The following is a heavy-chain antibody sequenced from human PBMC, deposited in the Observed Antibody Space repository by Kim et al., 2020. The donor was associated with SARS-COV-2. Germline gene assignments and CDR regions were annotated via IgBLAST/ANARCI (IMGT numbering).Heavy chain of an antibody. V-gene: IGHV1-69*04. D-gene: IGHD5-12*01. Sequence: ANYAQKFQGRVTITADKSTSTAYMELSSLRSEDTAVYYCARGADGYTFDYWGQGTLVTVSS. CDR3: ARGADGYTFDY. CDR2: A. J-gene: IGHJ4*02.